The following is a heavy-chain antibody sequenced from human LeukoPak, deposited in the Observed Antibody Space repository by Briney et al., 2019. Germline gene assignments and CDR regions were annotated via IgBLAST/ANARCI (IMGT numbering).Heavy chain of an antibody. V-gene: IGHV4-4*07. J-gene: IGHJ4*02. D-gene: IGHD6-19*01. CDR2: MHPSGST. CDR1: GDSINNYY. CDR3: ARDGGSGWYDY. Sequence: SETLSLTCTVSGDSINNYYWSWIRQPAGKGLEWIGRMHPSGSTNYNPSLKSRLTVSLDTSKNQFFLKLTSVTAADTAIYYCARDGGSGWYDYWGQGTRVTVSS.